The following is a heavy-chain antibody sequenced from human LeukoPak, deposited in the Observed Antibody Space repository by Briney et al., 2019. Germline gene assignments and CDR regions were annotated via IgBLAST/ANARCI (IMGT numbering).Heavy chain of an antibody. V-gene: IGHV3-9*01. CDR1: GFTFDDYA. CDR2: ISWNSGSI. D-gene: IGHD6-19*01. CDR3: AKDIVGGTGGYYYYMDV. Sequence: PGGSLRLSCAASGFTFDDYAMHWVRQAPGKGLEWVSGISWNSGSIGYADSVKGRFTISRDNAKNSLYLQMNSLRAEDTALYYCAKDIVGGTGGYYYYMDVWGKGTTVTISS. J-gene: IGHJ6*03.